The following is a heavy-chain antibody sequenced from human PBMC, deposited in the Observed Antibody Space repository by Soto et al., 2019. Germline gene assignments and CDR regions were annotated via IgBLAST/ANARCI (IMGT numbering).Heavy chain of an antibody. Sequence: QVTLTESGPVLVKPTETLTLTCTVSGFSLSNARMGVSWIRQPPGKALEWLAHIFSNDEKSYSTSLKSRLTISEDTSKSQVVLTMTNMDPVDTATYYCARITPPSDDSSAYYVTFDYWGQGTLVTVSS. D-gene: IGHD3-22*01. CDR1: GFSLSNARMG. J-gene: IGHJ4*02. CDR2: IFSNDEK. CDR3: ARITPPSDDSSAYYVTFDY. V-gene: IGHV2-26*01.